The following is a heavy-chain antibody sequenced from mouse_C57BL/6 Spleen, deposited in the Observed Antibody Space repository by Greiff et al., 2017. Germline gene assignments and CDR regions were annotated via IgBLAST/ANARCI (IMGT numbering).Heavy chain of an antibody. V-gene: IGHV1-19*01. CDR2: INPYNGGT. CDR1: GYTFTDYY. J-gene: IGHJ1*03. D-gene: IGHD4-1*01. Sequence: VQLQQSGPVLVKPGASVKMSCKASGYTFTDYYMNWVKQSHGKSLEWIGVINPYNGGTSYNQKFKGKATLTVDKSSSTAYMELNSLTSEDSAVYYCASTGSWYFDVWGTGTTVTVSS. CDR3: ASTGSWYFDV.